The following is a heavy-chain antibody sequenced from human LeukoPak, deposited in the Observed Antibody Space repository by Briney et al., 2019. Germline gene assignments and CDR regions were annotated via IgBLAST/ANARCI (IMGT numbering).Heavy chain of an antibody. Sequence: GGSLRLSCAASGFTFDDYGMSWVRQAPGKGLEWVSGINWNGGSTGYADSVKGRFTISRDNAKNSLYLQMNSLRAEDTALYYCAREVPPGYSSGWYLSGALDIWGQGTMVTVSS. V-gene: IGHV3-20*04. CDR2: INWNGGST. CDR1: GFTFDDYG. CDR3: AREVPPGYSSGWYLSGALDI. J-gene: IGHJ3*02. D-gene: IGHD6-19*01.